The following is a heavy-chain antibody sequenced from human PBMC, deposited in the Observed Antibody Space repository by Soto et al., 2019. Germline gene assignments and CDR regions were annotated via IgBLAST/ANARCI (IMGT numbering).Heavy chain of an antibody. Sequence: PSETLSLTCTVSGGSITTGGYYWSWIRQLPGKGLEWIGHRYYSESTYYNPSLKSRVSISLDTSKNQFSLKLSFVTAADTAMYYCARTKFIGGSCYSWSLDYWGKGTSVTVSS. CDR3: ARTKFIGGSCYSWSLDY. V-gene: IGHV4-31*03. CDR1: GGSITTGGYY. J-gene: IGHJ4*02. CDR2: RYYSEST. D-gene: IGHD2-15*01.